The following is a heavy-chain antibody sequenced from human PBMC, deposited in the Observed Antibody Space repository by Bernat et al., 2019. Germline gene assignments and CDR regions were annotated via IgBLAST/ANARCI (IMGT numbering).Heavy chain of an antibody. CDR3: GLEPPFDP. CDR1: GFTFSSYG. CDR2: ISYDGSNK. V-gene: IGHV3-30*03. D-gene: IGHD1-1*01. Sequence: QVQLVESGGGVVQPGRSLRLSCAASGFTFSSYGMHWVRQAPGKGLEWVAVISYDGSNKYYADSVKGRFTISRDNSKNTLYLQMNSLRAEDTAVYYCGLEPPFDPWGQGTLVTVSS. J-gene: IGHJ5*02.